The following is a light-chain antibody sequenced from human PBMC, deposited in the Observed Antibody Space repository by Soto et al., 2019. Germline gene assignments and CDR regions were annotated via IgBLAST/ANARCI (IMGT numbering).Light chain of an antibody. CDR1: QSITTS. Sequence: DIQMTQSPSTLSASVGDRVTITCRASQSITTSLAWYQQKPGKPPTLLIYKASSLESGVPSRFSGSGSGTEFTLTISSLQPDDFATYYCQQYNSYSWTFGQGTKVGIK. CDR3: QQYNSYSWT. J-gene: IGKJ1*01. CDR2: KAS. V-gene: IGKV1-5*03.